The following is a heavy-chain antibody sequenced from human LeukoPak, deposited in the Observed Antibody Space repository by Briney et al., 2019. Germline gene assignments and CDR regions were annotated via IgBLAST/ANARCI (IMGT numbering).Heavy chain of an antibody. CDR2: ISSSGSTI. D-gene: IGHD4-17*01. CDR1: GFTFSDYY. CDR3: AREEAVRDDSGPFGDYASPADY. J-gene: IGHJ4*02. Sequence: GGSLRLSCAASGFTFSDYYMSWIRQAPGKGLEWVSYISSSGSTIYYADSVKGRFTISRDNAKNSLYLQMNSLRAEDTAVYYCAREEAVRDDSGPFGDYASPADYWGQGTLVTVSS. V-gene: IGHV3-11*01.